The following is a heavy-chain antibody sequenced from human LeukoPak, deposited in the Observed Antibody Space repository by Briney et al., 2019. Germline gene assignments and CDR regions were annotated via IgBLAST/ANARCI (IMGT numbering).Heavy chain of an antibody. V-gene: IGHV4-39*06. CDR2: INHSGST. J-gene: IGHJ5*02. CDR1: GGSISSGGYY. D-gene: IGHD3-10*02. Sequence: PSETLSLTCTVSGGSISSGGYYWSWIRQPPGKGLEWIGEINHSGSTNYNPSLKSRVTISVDTSKNQFTLKLSSVTAADTAVYYCARIYGVRGVIGFDPWGQGTLVTVSS. CDR3: ARIYGVRGVIGFDP.